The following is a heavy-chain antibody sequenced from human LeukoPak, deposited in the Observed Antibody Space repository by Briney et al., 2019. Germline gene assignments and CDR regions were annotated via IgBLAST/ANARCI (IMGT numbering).Heavy chain of an antibody. J-gene: IGHJ4*02. CDR1: GFTFDDHG. CDR3: AKIRGMTVAGPFDS. V-gene: IGHV3-9*01. CDR2: LSWNSVSK. Sequence: GGSLRLSCAGTGFTFDDHGMHWVRQVAGKGLEWVAGLSWNSVSKGYGDSVKGRFTISRDNAKNSLYLQMSSLRPDDTALYFCAKIRGMTVAGPFDSWGQGTLVNVPS. D-gene: IGHD3-22*01.